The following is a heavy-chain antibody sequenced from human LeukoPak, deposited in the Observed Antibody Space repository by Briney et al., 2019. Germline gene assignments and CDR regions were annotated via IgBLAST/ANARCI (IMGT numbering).Heavy chain of an antibody. Sequence: SETLSLTGAVYGGSFSGYYWSWIRQPPGKGLEWIGEINHSGSTNYNPSLKSRVTISVDTSKNQFSLKLSSVTAADTAVYYCARQRIAAARSPFDYWGQGTLVTVSS. CDR2: INHSGST. CDR1: GGSFSGYY. V-gene: IGHV4-34*01. J-gene: IGHJ4*02. CDR3: ARQRIAAARSPFDY. D-gene: IGHD6-13*01.